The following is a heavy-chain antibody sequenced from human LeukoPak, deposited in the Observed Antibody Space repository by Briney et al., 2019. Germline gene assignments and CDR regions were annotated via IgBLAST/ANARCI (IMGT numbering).Heavy chain of an antibody. J-gene: IGHJ4*02. CDR1: GYSFTTYW. CDR3: AGWHSSSVFDY. CDR2: IDPRDSYT. D-gene: IGHD6-6*01. Sequence: GESLKISCKASGYSFTTYWITWVRQMPGKGLEWMGRIDPRDSYTIYSPSLQGHVTISADKSTSTAYLQWSSLKASDTAMYYCAGWHSSSVFDYWGQGTLVTVSS. V-gene: IGHV5-10-1*01.